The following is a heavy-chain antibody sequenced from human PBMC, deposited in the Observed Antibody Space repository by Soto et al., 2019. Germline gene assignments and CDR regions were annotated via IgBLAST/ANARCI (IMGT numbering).Heavy chain of an antibody. Sequence: LSCAGCGCSVNRSQRQSVHQATGKGLEWVAAIGTSGDTYYADSVKGRFTISRENGKNSLYLQMSSLRAGDTAVYYCARGGPNWAYYFSGMDVWGRGTTVTGSS. CDR3: ARGGPNWAYYFSGMDV. CDR1: GCSVNRSQ. CDR2: IGTSGDT. J-gene: IGHJ6*02. V-gene: IGHV3-13*04. D-gene: IGHD3-16*01.